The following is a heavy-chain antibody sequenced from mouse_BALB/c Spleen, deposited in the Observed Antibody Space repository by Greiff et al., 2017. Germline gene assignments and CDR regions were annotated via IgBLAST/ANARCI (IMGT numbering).Heavy chain of an antibody. CDR2: ISNLAYSI. J-gene: IGHJ1*01. D-gene: IGHD1-1*01. CDR1: GFTFSDYG. V-gene: IGHV5-15*02. CDR3: ARDRSSSYWYFDV. Sequence: EVMLVESGGGLVQPGGSRKLSCAASGFTFSDYGMAWVRQAPGKGPEWVAFISNLAYSIYYADTVTGRFTISRENAKNTLYLEMSSLRSEDTAMYYCARDRSSSYWYFDVWGAGTTVTVSS.